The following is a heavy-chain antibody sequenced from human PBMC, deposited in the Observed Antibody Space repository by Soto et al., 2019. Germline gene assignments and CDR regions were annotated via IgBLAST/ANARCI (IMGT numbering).Heavy chain of an antibody. V-gene: IGHV4-59*08. Sequence: QVQLQESGPGLVKPSETLSLTCTVSGGSISSYYWSWIRQPPGKGLEWIGYIYYSGSTNYNPSLKLRVTISIDKSKKQFSVKRSCVTAADTVVNCWVRHVGRSRECDPWGRGTMVTVSS. D-gene: IGHD1-26*01. J-gene: IGHJ5*02. CDR1: GGSISSYY. CDR2: IYYSGST. CDR3: VRHVGRSRECDP.